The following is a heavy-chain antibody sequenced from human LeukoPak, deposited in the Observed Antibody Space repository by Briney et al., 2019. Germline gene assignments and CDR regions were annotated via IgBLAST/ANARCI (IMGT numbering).Heavy chain of an antibody. D-gene: IGHD6-13*01. V-gene: IGHV3-21*01. CDR1: GFTFSSYS. CDR3: YAGYSSSWHHYYYYMDV. J-gene: IGHJ6*03. CDR2: ISSSSSYI. Sequence: GGSLRLSCAASGFTFSSYSMNWVRQAPGEGLEWVSSISSSSSYIYYADSVKGRFTISRDNAKNSLYLQMNSLRAEDTAVYYCYAGYSSSWHHYYYYMDVWGKGTTVTVSS.